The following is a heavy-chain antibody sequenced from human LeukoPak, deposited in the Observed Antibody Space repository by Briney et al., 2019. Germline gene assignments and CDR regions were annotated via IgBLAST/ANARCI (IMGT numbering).Heavy chain of an antibody. CDR1: GYSFTSYW. J-gene: IGHJ5*02. V-gene: IGHV5-51*01. CDR2: IYPGDSDT. Sequence: GESLKISCKGSGYSFTSYWIGWVRQMPGKGLEWMGIIYPGDSDTRYSPSFQGQVTISADKSISTAYLQWSSLKASDTAMYYCARHGRGPHLYYYGSGKLLKDWFDPWGQGTLVTVSS. D-gene: IGHD3-10*01. CDR3: ARHGRGPHLYYYGSGKLLKDWFDP.